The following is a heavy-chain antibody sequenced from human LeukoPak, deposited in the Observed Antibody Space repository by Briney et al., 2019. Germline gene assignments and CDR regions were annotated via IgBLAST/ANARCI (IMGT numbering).Heavy chain of an antibody. CDR3: ARVGDDSSGYYYGY. D-gene: IGHD3-22*01. J-gene: IGHJ4*02. V-gene: IGHV4-59*01. Sequence: SETLSLTCTVSGGSISSYYWSWIRQPPGKGLEWIGYIHYSGSTNYNPSLKSRVTISVDTSKNQFSLKLSSVTAADTAVYYCARVGDDSSGYYYGYWGQGTLVTVSS. CDR2: IHYSGST. CDR1: GGSISSYY.